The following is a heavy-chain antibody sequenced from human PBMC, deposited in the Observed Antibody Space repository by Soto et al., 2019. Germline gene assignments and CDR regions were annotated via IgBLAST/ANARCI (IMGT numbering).Heavy chain of an antibody. D-gene: IGHD2-15*01. Sequence: PSETLSLTCTVSGGSISSGDYYWSWIRQPPGKGLEWIGYIYYSGSTYYNPSLKSRVTISVDTSKNQFSLKLSSVTAADTAVYYCARGAAKWLGSWFDPWGQGTLVTVSS. J-gene: IGHJ5*02. V-gene: IGHV4-30-4*01. CDR1: GGSISSGDYY. CDR2: IYYSGST. CDR3: ARGAAKWLGSWFDP.